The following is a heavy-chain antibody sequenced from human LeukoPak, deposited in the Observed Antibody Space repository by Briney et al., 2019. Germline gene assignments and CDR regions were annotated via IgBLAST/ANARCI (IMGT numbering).Heavy chain of an antibody. J-gene: IGHJ4*02. CDR2: IYHSGRT. V-gene: IGHV4-4*02. CDR1: GGSISSSNW. CDR3: AREGPVTFGGVIDY. Sequence: SETLSLTCAVSGGSISSSNWWSWVRQPPGKGLEWIGEIYHSGRTNYTPSLKSRVTISVDKSKNQLSLKLSSVTAADTAVYYCAREGPVTFGGVIDYWGQGTLVTVSS. D-gene: IGHD3-16*01.